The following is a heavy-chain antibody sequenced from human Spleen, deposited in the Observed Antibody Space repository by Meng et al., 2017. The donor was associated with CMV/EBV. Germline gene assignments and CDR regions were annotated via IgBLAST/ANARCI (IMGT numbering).Heavy chain of an antibody. CDR2: IKQDGSEK. CDR3: ARAYYDFWSGRGYYLDY. J-gene: IGHJ4*02. V-gene: IGHV3-7*01. Sequence: GGSLRLSCAASGFTFSSYWMSWVRQAPGKGLEWVANIKQDGSEKYYVDSVKGRFTISRDNAKNSLYLQMNSLRAEDTAVYYCARAYYDFWSGRGYYLDYWGQGTLVTVSS. CDR1: GFTFSSYW. D-gene: IGHD3-3*01.